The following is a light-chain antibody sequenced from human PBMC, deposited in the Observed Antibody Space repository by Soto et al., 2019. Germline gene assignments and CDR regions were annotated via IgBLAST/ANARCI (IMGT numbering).Light chain of an antibody. Sequence: QSVLTQPPSVSGAPGQRVTISCTGSSSNIWAGSDVHWYQQLPGTAPKLLIYDNSNRPSGVPDRFSGSKSGTSASLAITGLQAEDEADYYCLSYDSSLSAFYVFGTGTKLTVL. J-gene: IGLJ1*01. V-gene: IGLV1-40*01. CDR1: SSNIWAGSD. CDR2: DNS. CDR3: LSYDSSLSAFYV.